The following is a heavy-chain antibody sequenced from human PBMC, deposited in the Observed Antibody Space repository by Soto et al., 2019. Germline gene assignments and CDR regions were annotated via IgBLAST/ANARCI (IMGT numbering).Heavy chain of an antibody. CDR2: INHSGST. V-gene: IGHV4-34*01. CDR1: GGSFRGYY. J-gene: IGHJ4*02. D-gene: IGHD3-10*01. CDR3: ARGGGRGYMVGL. Sequence: SETLSLTCAVYGGSFRGYYWSWIRQPPGKGLEWVGEINHSGSTNYNPSLGSRVTMSIDTPNKQFSLRLKSGTAADTAVYYCARGGGRGYMVGLWGQGTRVTVSS.